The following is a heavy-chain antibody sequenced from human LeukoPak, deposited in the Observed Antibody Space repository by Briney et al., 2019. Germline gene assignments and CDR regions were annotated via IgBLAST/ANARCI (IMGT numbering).Heavy chain of an antibody. D-gene: IGHD6-6*01. Sequence: PSETLSLTCTVSGGSISSSSYYWGWIRQPPGKGLEWIGSIYYSGSTYYNPSLKSRVTISVDTSKNQFSLKLSSVTAADTAVYYCVSEFVEYSSRPFDYWGQGTLVTVSS. CDR3: VSEFVEYSSRPFDY. V-gene: IGHV4-39*07. CDR2: IYYSGST. J-gene: IGHJ4*02. CDR1: GGSISSSSYY.